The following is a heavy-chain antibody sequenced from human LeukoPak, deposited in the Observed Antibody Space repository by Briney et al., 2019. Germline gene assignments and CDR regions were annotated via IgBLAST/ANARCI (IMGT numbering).Heavy chain of an antibody. CDR1: GFTFSSYS. J-gene: IGHJ4*02. D-gene: IGHD6-19*01. CDR2: ISGSGGNT. Sequence: GGSLRLSCAASGFTFSSYSMSWVRQAPGKGLEWVSAISGSGGNTFYADSVQGRFTISRDNYKNTLYLQMNSLRAEDTAVYYCAKGPVAVAATPSSFHYWGRGPLVSVSS. CDR3: AKGPVAVAATPSSFHY. V-gene: IGHV3-23*01.